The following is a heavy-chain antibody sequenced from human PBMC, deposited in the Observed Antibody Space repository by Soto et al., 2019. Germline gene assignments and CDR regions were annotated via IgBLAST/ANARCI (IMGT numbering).Heavy chain of an antibody. D-gene: IGHD1-1*01. V-gene: IGHV1-69*06. J-gene: IGHJ6*02. Sequence: QVQVVQSGAEVKRPGSSVNVSCKASGGYFNNRQTLNSYPISGVRQACGQGLEWMGGIIPLFGTTNYSQGFQGSVTTTAAKYTCTIYLEVQTARQGYTAVDCCATAWGGTIYSYYYAMDVSVPATAVPVS. CDR2: IIPLFGTT. CDR3: ATAWGGTIYSYYYAMDV. CDR1: GGYFNNRQTLNSYP.